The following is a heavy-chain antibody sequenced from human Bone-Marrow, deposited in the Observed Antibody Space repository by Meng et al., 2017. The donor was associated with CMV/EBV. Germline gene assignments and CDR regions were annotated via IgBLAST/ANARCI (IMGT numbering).Heavy chain of an antibody. V-gene: IGHV3-30*04. J-gene: IGHJ4*02. CDR3: ARRIQPYYFYY. CDR1: GFTFSSYA. D-gene: IGHD5-18*01. CDR2: ISYDGSNK. Sequence: GGSLRLSCAASGFTFSSYAMHWVRQAPGKGLEWVAVISYDGSNKYYADSVKGRFTISRDNSKNTLYLQMNSLRAEDTAVYYCARRIQPYYFYYWGQGTLVTVSS.